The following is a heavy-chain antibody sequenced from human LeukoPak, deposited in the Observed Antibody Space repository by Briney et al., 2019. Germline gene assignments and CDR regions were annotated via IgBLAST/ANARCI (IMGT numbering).Heavy chain of an antibody. Sequence: GASVKVSCKASGYTFTSYGISWVRQAPGQGLEWMGWISAYNGNTNYAQKLQGRVTMTTDTSTSTAYMELRSLRSDDTAVYYCARDVRGTAPGNDYYMDVWGRGTRVTVAS. V-gene: IGHV1-18*01. CDR2: ISAYNGNT. J-gene: IGHJ6*03. CDR3: ARDVRGTAPGNDYYMDV. D-gene: IGHD3-16*01. CDR1: GYTFTSYG.